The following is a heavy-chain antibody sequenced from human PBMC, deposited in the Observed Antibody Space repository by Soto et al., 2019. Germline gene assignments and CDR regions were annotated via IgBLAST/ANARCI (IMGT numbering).Heavy chain of an antibody. V-gene: IGHV1-69*13. D-gene: IGHD3-22*01. CDR3: ARDSLPGGYYDSSGYSSY. J-gene: IGHJ4*02. CDR1: GYTFTSYA. Sequence: QVQLVQSGAEVKKPGASVKVSCKASGYTFTSYAISWVRQAPGQGLEWMGGIIPIFGTANYAQKFQGRVTITADESTSTAYMELSSLRSEDTAVYYCARDSLPGGYYDSSGYSSYWGQGTLVTVSS. CDR2: IIPIFGTA.